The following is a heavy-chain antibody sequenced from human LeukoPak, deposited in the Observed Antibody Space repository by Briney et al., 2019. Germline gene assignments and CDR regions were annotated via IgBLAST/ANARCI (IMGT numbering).Heavy chain of an antibody. CDR3: ERDGRHCSSTSCYENWFDP. V-gene: IGHV3-48*03. CDR2: ISSSGSTI. J-gene: IGHJ5*02. Sequence: GGSLRLSCAASGFTFSSYEMNWVRQAPGKGLEWVSYISSSGSTIYYADSVKGRFTISRENAKNSLYLQMHSLRDEETAVYYCERDGRHCSSTSCYENWFDPWGQGTLVTVSS. D-gene: IGHD2-2*01. CDR1: GFTFSSYE.